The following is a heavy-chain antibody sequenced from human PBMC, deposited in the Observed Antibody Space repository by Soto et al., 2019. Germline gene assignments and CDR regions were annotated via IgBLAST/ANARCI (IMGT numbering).Heavy chain of an antibody. CDR1: GGSISSGGYY. Sequence: SETLSLTCTVSGGSISSGGYYWSWIRQHPGKGLEWIGYIYYSGSTYYNPSLRSRVTISVDTSKNQFSLKLSSVTAADTAVYYCARLDSSCYYYYYYGMDVWGQGTTVTGSS. CDR2: IYYSGST. J-gene: IGHJ6*02. CDR3: ARLDSSCYYYYYYGMDV. D-gene: IGHD3-22*01. V-gene: IGHV4-31*03.